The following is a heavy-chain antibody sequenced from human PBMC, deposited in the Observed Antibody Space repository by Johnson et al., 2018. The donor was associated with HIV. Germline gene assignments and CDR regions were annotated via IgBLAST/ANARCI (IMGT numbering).Heavy chain of an antibody. Sequence: VQLVESGGGLVQPGRSLRLSCAASGFTFSSYAMHWVRQAPGKGLEYVSGISSDGGTTYYANSVKGRFTISRDNSKNTLYLQMGSLRADDMAVYYCARGSGQWLAAGLIQGTAFDIWGQGTMVTVSS. CDR1: GFTFSSYA. J-gene: IGHJ3*02. D-gene: IGHD6-19*01. CDR2: ISSDGGTT. V-gene: IGHV3-64*01. CDR3: ARGSGQWLAAGLIQGTAFDI.